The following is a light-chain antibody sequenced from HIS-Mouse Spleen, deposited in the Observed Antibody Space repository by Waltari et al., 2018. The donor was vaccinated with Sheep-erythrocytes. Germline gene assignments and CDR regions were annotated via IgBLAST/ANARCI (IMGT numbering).Light chain of an antibody. J-gene: IGLJ3*02. CDR1: SSDVGGYNH. CDR2: DVS. CDR3: CSYAGSYTWV. Sequence: QSALTQPRSVSGSPGPSVTISCTGTSSDVGGYNHVSWYQQHPGKAPQLMIYDVSKRPSGVPDRFSGSKSGNTASLTISGLQAEDEADYYCCSYAGSYTWVFGGGTKLTVL. V-gene: IGLV2-11*01.